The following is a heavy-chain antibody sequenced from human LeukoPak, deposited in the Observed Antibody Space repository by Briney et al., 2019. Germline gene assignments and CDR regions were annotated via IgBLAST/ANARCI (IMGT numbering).Heavy chain of an antibody. CDR1: GGSISSGGYY. CDR2: IYHGEST. D-gene: IGHD1-26*01. J-gene: IGHJ6*03. Sequence: SQTLSLTCTVSGGSISSGGYYWSWIRQPPGKGLELIGYIYHGESTYYNPSLKSRVTISVDRSKNQFSLKLTSVTAADTAVYYCARGNSGSGGNYPNYYSYYYMDVWGKGTTVTVSS. CDR3: ARGNSGSGGNYPNYYSYYYMDV. V-gene: IGHV4-30-2*01.